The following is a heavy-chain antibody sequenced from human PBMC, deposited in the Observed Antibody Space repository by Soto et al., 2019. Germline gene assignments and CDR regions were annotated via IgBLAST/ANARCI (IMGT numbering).Heavy chain of an antibody. V-gene: IGHV3-53*01. D-gene: IGHD6-19*01. J-gene: IGHJ4*02. CDR3: ARDSSGSGWFYFDY. CDR1: GFSVSSNY. Sequence: GGSLRLSCAASGFSVSSNYMNWVRQAPGKGLQWVSLISSGGGTYYADSVQGRFTISRDTSKNTLYLQMNSLRADDTAVYYCARDSSGSGWFYFDYWGQGTLVTVLL. CDR2: ISSGGGT.